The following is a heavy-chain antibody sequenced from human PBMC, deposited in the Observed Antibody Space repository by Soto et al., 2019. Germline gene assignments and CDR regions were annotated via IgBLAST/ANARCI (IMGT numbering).Heavy chain of an antibody. CDR3: ARATTYYYYGMDV. V-gene: IGHV4-34*01. Sequence: QVQLQQWGAGLLKPSETLSLTCAVYGGSFSGYYWSWIRQPPGKGLEWIGEINHSGSTNYNPSLKSRVTISVETSKNQFSLKLSSVTAADTAVYYCARATTYYYYGMDVWGQGTTVTVSS. CDR1: GGSFSGYY. J-gene: IGHJ6*02. CDR2: INHSGST.